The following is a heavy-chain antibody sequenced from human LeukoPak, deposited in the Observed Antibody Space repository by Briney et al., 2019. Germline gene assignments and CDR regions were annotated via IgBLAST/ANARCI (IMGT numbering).Heavy chain of an antibody. CDR3: AKDSVYGYEAIRGGHADFDY. CDR2: ISYDGSNK. CDR1: GFTFSSYG. J-gene: IGHJ4*02. V-gene: IGHV3-30*18. D-gene: IGHD5-18*01. Sequence: GGSLRLSCAASGFTFSSYGMHWVRQAPGKGLEWVAVISYDGSNKYYADSVKGRFTISRDNSKNTLYLQMNSLRAEDTAVYYCAKDSVYGYEAIRGGHADFDYWGQGTLVTVSS.